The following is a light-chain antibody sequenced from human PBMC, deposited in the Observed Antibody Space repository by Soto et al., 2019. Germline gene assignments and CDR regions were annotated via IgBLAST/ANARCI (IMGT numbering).Light chain of an antibody. CDR2: WTS. CDR1: QSLLYNSNNENY. Sequence: DIVMTQSPDSLAVSLGERATINCKSSQSLLYNSNNENYLAWYQQKPGQPPKLLIYWTSARESGVPDRFSGSGSGTDFTLTISSLQAEDLAVYYCQQYSNTPWTFGQGTKVEVK. CDR3: QQYSNTPWT. J-gene: IGKJ1*01. V-gene: IGKV4-1*01.